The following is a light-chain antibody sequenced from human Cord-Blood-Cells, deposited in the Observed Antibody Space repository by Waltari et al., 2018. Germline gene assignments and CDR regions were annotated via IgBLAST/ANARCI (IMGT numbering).Light chain of an antibody. CDR2: WAS. CDR3: QQYYSTPHT. Sequence: DIVMTQSPDSLAVSLGGRATITCKSSQSVLYSYSNKNYLAWYQQKPGQPPKLLIYWASTRESGVPDRFSGSGSGTDFTLTISSLQAEDVAVYYCQQYYSTPHTFGQGTKLEIK. V-gene: IGKV4-1*01. J-gene: IGKJ2*01. CDR1: QSVLYSYSNKNY.